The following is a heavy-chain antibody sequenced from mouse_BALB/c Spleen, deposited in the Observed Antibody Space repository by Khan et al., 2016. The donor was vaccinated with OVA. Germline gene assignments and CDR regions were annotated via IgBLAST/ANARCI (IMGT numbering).Heavy chain of an antibody. CDR3: ARTARIKY. Sequence: EVKLLESGPGLLNPSQPLFPPSPVTASSIPIGIGWNWIRQFPGNNLEWMGSITYSGSTNYNPSLKSRISITRDTSKNQFFLQLNSVTTEDTATYYCARTARIKYWGQGTTLTVSS. D-gene: IGHD1-2*01. CDR2: ITYSGST. CDR1: ASSIPIGIG. J-gene: IGHJ2*01. V-gene: IGHV3-1*02.